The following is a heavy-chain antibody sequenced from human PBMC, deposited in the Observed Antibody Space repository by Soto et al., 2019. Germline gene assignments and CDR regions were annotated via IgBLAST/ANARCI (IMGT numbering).Heavy chain of an antibody. J-gene: IGHJ4*02. CDR3: ARVSIAAPPLIDY. CDR2: INPNIGAA. D-gene: IGHD6-6*01. V-gene: IGHV1-2*02. CDR1: GYTFTTYY. Sequence: ASVKVSCKASGYTFTTYYINWVRQAPGQGLEWMGWINPNIGAANYAQKFQGRVTLTTDESTSTAYMELSSLRSDDTAVYYCARVSIAAPPLIDYWGQGTLVTVSS.